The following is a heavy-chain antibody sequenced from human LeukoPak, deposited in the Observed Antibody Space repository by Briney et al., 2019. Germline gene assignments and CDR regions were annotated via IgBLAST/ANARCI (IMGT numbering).Heavy chain of an antibody. D-gene: IGHD2-2*02. CDR3: ARDCSSTSCYTRRFDP. Sequence: GASVTVSCTASGYTFTSYGISWVRQAPGQGLEWMGWISAYNGNTNYAQKLQGRVTMTTDTSTSTAYMELRSLRSDDTAVYYCARDCSSTSCYTRRFDPWGQGTLVTVSS. CDR1: GYTFTSYG. CDR2: ISAYNGNT. V-gene: IGHV1-18*01. J-gene: IGHJ5*02.